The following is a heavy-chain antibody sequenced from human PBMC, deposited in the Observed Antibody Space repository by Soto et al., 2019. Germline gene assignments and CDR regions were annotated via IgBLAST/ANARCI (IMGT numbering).Heavy chain of an antibody. CDR1: GFTFSNYG. V-gene: IGHV3-30*18. D-gene: IGHD5-12*01. CDR3: AKDGEMATNIDY. J-gene: IGHJ4*02. Sequence: QVQLVESGGGVVQPGRSLRLSCAASGFTFSNYGMHWVRQAPGKGLEWVALISYDGSKKYYGDSVKGRFTISRDNSKNTLYLQMNSLRVEDTAVYFCAKDGEMATNIDYWGQGSLVTVSS. CDR2: ISYDGSKK.